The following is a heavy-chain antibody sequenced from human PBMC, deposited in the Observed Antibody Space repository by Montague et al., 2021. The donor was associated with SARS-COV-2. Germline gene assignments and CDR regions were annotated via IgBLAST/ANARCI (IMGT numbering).Heavy chain of an antibody. D-gene: IGHD2-15*01. Sequence: SLRLSCAASGFTFSSYWMHWVRQAPGKGLVWVSRINSDGSSTSYADSVKGRFTISRDNAKNTLYLQMNSLRAEDTAVYYCAIIGVVVAATTWFDPWAREPWSPSPQ. CDR3: AIIGVVVAATTWFDP. CDR1: GFTFSSYW. V-gene: IGHV3-74*01. J-gene: IGHJ5*02. CDR2: INSDGSST.